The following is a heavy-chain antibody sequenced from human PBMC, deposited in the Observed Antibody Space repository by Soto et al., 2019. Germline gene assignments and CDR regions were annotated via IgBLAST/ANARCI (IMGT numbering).Heavy chain of an antibody. CDR3: ARGIAAAGRYYYYGMDV. CDR1: GYTFTSYA. J-gene: IGHJ6*02. CDR2: INAGNGNT. Sequence: ASVKVSCKASGYTFTSYAMHWVRQAPGQRLEWMGWINAGNGNTKYSQKFQGRVTITRDTSASTAYMELSSLRSEDTAVYYCARGIAAAGRYYYYGMDVWGQGTTVTVSS. V-gene: IGHV1-3*01. D-gene: IGHD6-13*01.